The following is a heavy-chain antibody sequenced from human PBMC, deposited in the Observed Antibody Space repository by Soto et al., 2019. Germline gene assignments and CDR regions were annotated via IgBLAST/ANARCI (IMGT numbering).Heavy chain of an antibody. CDR2: ISYDGSNK. V-gene: IGHV3-30-3*01. Sequence: PGGSLRLSCAASGFTFSSYAMHWVRQAPGKGLEWVAVISYDGSNKYYADSVKGRFTISRDNSKNTLYLQMNSLRAEDTAVYYCARAGGYGDYENWYFDLWGRGTLVTVSS. CDR3: ARAGGYGDYENWYFDL. CDR1: GFTFSSYA. J-gene: IGHJ2*01. D-gene: IGHD4-17*01.